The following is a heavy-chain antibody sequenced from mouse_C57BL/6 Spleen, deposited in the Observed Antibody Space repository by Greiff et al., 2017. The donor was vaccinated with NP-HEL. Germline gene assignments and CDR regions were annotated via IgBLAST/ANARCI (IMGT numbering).Heavy chain of an antibody. D-gene: IGHD3-3*01. CDR1: GFTFTDDY. CDR3: AKMGDLYYAMDY. J-gene: IGHJ4*01. V-gene: IGHV7-3*03. CDR2: IRNKANGYTT. Sequence: EVKVVESGGGLVQPGGSLCLSCAVSGFTFTDDYLSWFRQPTGKALVWLGFIRNKANGYTTEYSASVKGRFTISRDNSQSILYLQMNALRAEDSATYYSAKMGDLYYAMDYWGQGTSVTVSS.